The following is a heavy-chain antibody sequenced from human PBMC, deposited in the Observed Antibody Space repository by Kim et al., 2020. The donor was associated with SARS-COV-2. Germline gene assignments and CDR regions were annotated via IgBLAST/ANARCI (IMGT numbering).Heavy chain of an antibody. CDR3: ARDDREARSDC. J-gene: IGHJ4*02. CDR1: GFTFSGYW. D-gene: IGHD3-22*01. Sequence: GGSLRLSCAASGFTFSGYWMTWYRQAPGRWPEWVANINQDGSGKYYVDSVKGRFTISRDNAKNSLYLQMNSLRAEDTAVYYCARDDREARSDCWGQGTLVIVSS. V-gene: IGHV3-7*01. CDR2: INQDGSGK.